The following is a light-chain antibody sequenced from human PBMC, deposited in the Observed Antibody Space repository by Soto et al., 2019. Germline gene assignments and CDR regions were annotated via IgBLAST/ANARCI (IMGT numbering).Light chain of an antibody. CDR1: QSVSSN. CDR3: QQYNNWPPT. J-gene: IGKJ1*01. Sequence: EIVMTQSPATLSVSPGERATLSCRASQSVSSNLAWYQQQPGQAPRLLIYGASTRATGIPARFSGSGSGTEFTLTCSSLQSEDFAVYYCQQYNNWPPTLGQGTKVEIK. CDR2: GAS. V-gene: IGKV3-15*01.